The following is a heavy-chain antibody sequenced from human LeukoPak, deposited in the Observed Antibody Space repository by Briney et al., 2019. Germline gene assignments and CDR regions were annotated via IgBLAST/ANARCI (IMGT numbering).Heavy chain of an antibody. Sequence: GGSLRLSCAASGFTFSNAWMSWVRQAPGKGLEWVGRIKSKTDGGTTDYAAPVKGRFTISRDDSKNTLYLQMNSLKTEDTAVYYCTTDRGNGRITIFGVVIIPVSLDAFDIWGQGTMVTVSS. D-gene: IGHD3-3*01. CDR1: GFTFSNAW. V-gene: IGHV3-15*01. CDR3: TTDRGNGRITIFGVVIIPVSLDAFDI. J-gene: IGHJ3*02. CDR2: IKSKTDGGTT.